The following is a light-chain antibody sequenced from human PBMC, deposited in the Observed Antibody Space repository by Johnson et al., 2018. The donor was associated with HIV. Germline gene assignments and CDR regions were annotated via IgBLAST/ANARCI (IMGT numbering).Light chain of an antibody. CDR3: AAWDDSLNGLV. V-gene: IGLV1-44*01. CDR1: SSNIGSNT. CDR2: SNN. J-gene: IGLJ1*01. Sequence: QFVLTQPPSASGTPGQRVTISCSGSSSNIGSNTVNWYQQLPGTAPKLLIYSNNQRPSGVPDRFSGSKSGTSASLVISGLPSEDEADYYCAAWDDSLNGLVFGTGTKVTVL.